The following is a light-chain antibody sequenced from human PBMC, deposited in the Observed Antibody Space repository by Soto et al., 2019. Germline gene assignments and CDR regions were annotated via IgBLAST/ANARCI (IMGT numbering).Light chain of an antibody. Sequence: AIRMTQSPSSLSASTGDRVTITCRASQGISSYLAWYQQKPGKAPKLLIYAASTLQSGVPSRFSGSGSGTDFTLTISCLQSEDFATYYCQQYYSYPHRTFGGGTKVEIK. V-gene: IGKV1-8*01. CDR1: QGISSY. J-gene: IGKJ4*01. CDR3: QQYYSYPHRT. CDR2: AAS.